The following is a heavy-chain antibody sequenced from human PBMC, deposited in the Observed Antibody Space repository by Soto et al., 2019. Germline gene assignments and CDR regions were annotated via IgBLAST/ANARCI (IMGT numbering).Heavy chain of an antibody. V-gene: IGHV3-30*18. D-gene: IGHD2-15*01. Sequence: PGGSLRLSCAASGFTFSSYGMHWVRQAPGKGLEWVAVISYDGSNKYYADSVKGRFTISRDNSKNTLYLQMNSLRAEDTAVYYSAKDQFVVVVAAPYYYGMDVWGQGTTVTVSS. J-gene: IGHJ6*02. CDR3: AKDQFVVVVAAPYYYGMDV. CDR2: ISYDGSNK. CDR1: GFTFSSYG.